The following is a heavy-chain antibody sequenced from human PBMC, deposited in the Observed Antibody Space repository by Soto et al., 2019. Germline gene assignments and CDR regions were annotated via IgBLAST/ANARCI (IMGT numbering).Heavy chain of an antibody. Sequence: PGGSLRLSCAASGFTFSSYAMSWVRQAPGKGLEWVSAISGSGGSTYYADSVKGRFTISRDNSKNTLYLQMNSLRAEDTAVYYCAKDFPHQRTYSSGWYQNSPPLLDYWGQGTLVTVSS. CDR1: GFTFSSYA. V-gene: IGHV3-23*01. D-gene: IGHD6-19*01. CDR2: ISGSGGST. CDR3: AKDFPHQRTYSSGWYQNSPPLLDY. J-gene: IGHJ4*02.